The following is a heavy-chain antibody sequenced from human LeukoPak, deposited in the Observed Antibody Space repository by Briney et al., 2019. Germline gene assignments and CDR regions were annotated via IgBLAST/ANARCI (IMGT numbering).Heavy chain of an antibody. D-gene: IGHD4-17*01. J-gene: IGHJ3*02. CDR1: GFTFSSYS. V-gene: IGHV3-48*04. CDR2: ISSSGSTI. CDR3: ARGRATVTTTVLVGDAFDI. Sequence: GGSLRLSCAASGFTFSSYSMNWVRQAPGKGLEWVSYISSSGSTIYYADSVKGRFTISRDNAKNSLYLQMNSLRAEDTAVYYCARGRATVTTTVLVGDAFDIWGQGTMVTVSS.